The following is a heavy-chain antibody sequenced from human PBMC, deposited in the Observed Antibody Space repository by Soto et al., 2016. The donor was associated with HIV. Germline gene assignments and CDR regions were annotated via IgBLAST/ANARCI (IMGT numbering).Heavy chain of an antibody. CDR1: GFIFSDYY. Sequence: QVQLVESGGTLVKAGGSLRLSCTVSGFIFSDYYMSWIRQAPGKGLEWISSISSSATSTNFVDSVRGRFTISRDNDKNSLFLQMNSLRDEDTAVYYCARVRRNGLYYFDYWGQGTLVTVSS. J-gene: IGHJ4*02. CDR2: ISSSATST. V-gene: IGHV3-11*05. D-gene: IGHD2-8*01. CDR3: ARVRRNGLYYFDY.